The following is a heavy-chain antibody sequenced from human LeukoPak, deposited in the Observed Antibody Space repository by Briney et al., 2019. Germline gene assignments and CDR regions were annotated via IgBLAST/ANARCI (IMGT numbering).Heavy chain of an antibody. D-gene: IGHD3-22*01. Sequence: PGGSLRLSCAASGFTFSSYEMNWVRQAPGKGLEWVSYISSSGSTIYYADSVKGRFTISRDNSKNTLYLQMNSLRAEDTAVYYCAKGRPPSDSSGYISKRAFDIWGQGTMVTVSS. CDR2: ISSSGSTI. CDR3: AKGRPPSDSSGYISKRAFDI. J-gene: IGHJ3*02. V-gene: IGHV3-48*03. CDR1: GFTFSSYE.